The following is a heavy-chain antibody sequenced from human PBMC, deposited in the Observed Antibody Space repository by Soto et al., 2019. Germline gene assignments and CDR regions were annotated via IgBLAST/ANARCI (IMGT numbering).Heavy chain of an antibody. CDR2: ILHDGSSK. J-gene: IGHJ4*02. CDR3: ARDDRRGWYLDY. V-gene: IGHV3-30-3*01. Sequence: PGGSLRLSCAASGFKFNNSSMHWVRQAPGKGLEWVALILHDGSSKYYADSVKGRFTISRDNSKNTLSLQVNSLRAEDTAVYYCARDDRRGWYLDYWGQGTLVTVSS. CDR1: GFKFNNSS. D-gene: IGHD6-19*01.